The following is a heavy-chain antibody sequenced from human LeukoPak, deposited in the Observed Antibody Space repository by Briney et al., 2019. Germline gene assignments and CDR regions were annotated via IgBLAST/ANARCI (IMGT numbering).Heavy chain of an antibody. D-gene: IGHD3-22*01. J-gene: IGHJ4*02. CDR2: IIPIFGTA. CDR1: GGTFIIYA. Sequence: VASVKVSCKGSGGTFIIYAISWVRQAHGQGREGMGGIIPIFGTANYAQKFQGRVTITPDESTSTAYMELSSLRSEDTAVYYCARGRPALVVIPYFDYWGQGTLVTVSS. CDR3: ARGRPALVVIPYFDY. V-gene: IGHV1-69*13.